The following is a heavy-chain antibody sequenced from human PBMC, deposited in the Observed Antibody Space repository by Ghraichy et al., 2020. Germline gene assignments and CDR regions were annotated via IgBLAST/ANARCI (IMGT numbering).Heavy chain of an antibody. V-gene: IGHV3-7*03. CDR1: GFTISSYW. Sequence: GGSLRLSCAASGFTISSYWMTWVRQAPGKGLEWVANIKQDGSEKYYVDSVKGRFTISRDNAKNSLYLQMNSLRAEDAAVYYCAKEGGLYSGGWAYDAFDIWGPGTMVTVSS. D-gene: IGHD6-19*01. CDR2: IKQDGSEK. J-gene: IGHJ3*02. CDR3: AKEGGLYSGGWAYDAFDI.